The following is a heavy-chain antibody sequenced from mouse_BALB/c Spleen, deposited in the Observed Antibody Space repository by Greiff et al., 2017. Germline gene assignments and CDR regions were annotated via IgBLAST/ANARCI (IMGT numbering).Heavy chain of an antibody. CDR3: ARLLPHYYAMDY. J-gene: IGHJ4*01. CDR2: IDPENGNT. CDR1: GFNIKDYY. V-gene: IGHV14-1*02. D-gene: IGHD1-1*01. Sequence: EVKVVESGAELVRPGALVKLSCKASGFNIKDYYMHWVKQRPEQGLEWIGWIDPENGNTIYDPKFQGKASITADTSSNTAYLQLSSLTSEDTAVYYCARLLPHYYAMDYWGQGTSVTVSS.